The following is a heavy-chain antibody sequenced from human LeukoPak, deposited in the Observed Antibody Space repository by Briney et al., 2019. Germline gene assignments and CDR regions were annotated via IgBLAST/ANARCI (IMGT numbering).Heavy chain of an antibody. CDR2: INAGNGNT. V-gene: IGHV1-3*01. J-gene: IGHJ4*02. CDR3: ARAFVVVPAAMPY. D-gene: IGHD2-2*01. Sequence: ASVKVSCKASGYTFTSYAMHWVRQAPGQRLEWMGWINAGNGNTKYSQKFQGRVTITRDTSASTAYMELSSLRSEDTAVYYCARAFVVVPAAMPYWGQGTLVIVSS. CDR1: GYTFTSYA.